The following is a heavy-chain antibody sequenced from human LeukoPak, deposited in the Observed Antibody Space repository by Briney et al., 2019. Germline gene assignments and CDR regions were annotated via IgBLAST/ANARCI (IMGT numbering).Heavy chain of an antibody. CDR2: INHSGST. CDR1: GGSFSGYY. J-gene: IGHJ3*02. D-gene: IGHD1/OR15-1a*01. CDR3: ARGPSPPRVRTKNAFDI. Sequence: SETLSLTCAVYGGSFSGYYWSWIRQPPGKGLEWIGEINHSGSTNYNPSLKSRVTISVDTSKNQFSLKLSSVTAADTAVYYCARGPSPPRVRTKNAFDIWGQGTTVTVSS. V-gene: IGHV4-34*01.